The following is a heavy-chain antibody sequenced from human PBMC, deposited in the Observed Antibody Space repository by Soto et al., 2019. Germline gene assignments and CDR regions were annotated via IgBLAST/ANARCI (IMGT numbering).Heavy chain of an antibody. J-gene: IGHJ4*02. CDR2: INHSGST. Sequence: SETLSLTCAVYGGSFSGYYWSWIRQPPGKGLEWIGEINHSGSTNYNPSLKRRVTISVDTSKNQFSLKLSSVTAADTAVYYCARVPPYYYDSSGYLHDYWGQGTLVTVSS. D-gene: IGHD3-22*01. V-gene: IGHV4-34*01. CDR1: GGSFSGYY. CDR3: ARVPPYYYDSSGYLHDY.